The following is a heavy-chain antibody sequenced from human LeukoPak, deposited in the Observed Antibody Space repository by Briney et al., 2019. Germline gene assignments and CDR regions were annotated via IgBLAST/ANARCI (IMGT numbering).Heavy chain of an antibody. CDR2: INHSGST. V-gene: IGHV4-34*01. CDR1: GGSFSGYY. Sequence: PSETLSLTCAVYGGSFSGYYWSWIRQPPGKGLEWIGEINHSGSTNYNPSLESRVTISVDTSKNQFSLKLSSVTAADTAVYYCARTYYYDSSGYRYYFDYWGQGTLVTVSS. CDR3: ARTYYYDSSGYRYYFDY. D-gene: IGHD3-22*01. J-gene: IGHJ4*02.